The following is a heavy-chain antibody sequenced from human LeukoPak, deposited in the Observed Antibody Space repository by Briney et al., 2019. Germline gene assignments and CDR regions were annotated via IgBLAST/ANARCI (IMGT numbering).Heavy chain of an antibody. J-gene: IGHJ6*02. D-gene: IGHD1/OR15-1a*01. V-gene: IGHV3-64*01. CDR2: ISSNGGST. Sequence: GGSLRLSCAASGFTFSSYAMHWVRQAPGKGLEYVSAISSNGGSTYYANSVKGRFTISRDNSKNTLYLQMGSLRAEDTAVYYCARHMRMEVAGTTCHPMDVWGQGTTVTVSS. CDR1: GFTFSSYA. CDR3: ARHMRMEVAGTTCHPMDV.